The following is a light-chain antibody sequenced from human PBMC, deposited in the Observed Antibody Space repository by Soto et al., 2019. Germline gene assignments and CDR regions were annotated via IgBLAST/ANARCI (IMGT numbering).Light chain of an antibody. CDR2: GAS. CDR3: QQYGSSSWT. Sequence: EIVMTQSPATLSVSPGDRATLSCRAGQPLNNNVAWYQHKPGQAPRLLIYGASTRATGISARFSGSGSGTEFTLTISSLQSEDFAVYYCQQYGSSSWTFGQGTKVEIK. V-gene: IGKV3-15*01. J-gene: IGKJ1*01. CDR1: QPLNNN.